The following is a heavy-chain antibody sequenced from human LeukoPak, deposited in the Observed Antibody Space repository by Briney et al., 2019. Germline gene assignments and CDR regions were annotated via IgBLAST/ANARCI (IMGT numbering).Heavy chain of an antibody. J-gene: IGHJ4*02. CDR1: GGSISSGGYY. V-gene: IGHV4-31*03. CDR2: IYYSGST. Sequence: SQTLSLTCTVSGGSISSGGYYWSWIRQHPGKGLEWIGYIYYSGSTYYNPSLKSRVTISVDTSKNQFSLKLSSVTAADTVVYYCAREDGMSRIDYWGQGTLVTVSS. CDR3: AREDGMSRIDY. D-gene: IGHD5-24*01.